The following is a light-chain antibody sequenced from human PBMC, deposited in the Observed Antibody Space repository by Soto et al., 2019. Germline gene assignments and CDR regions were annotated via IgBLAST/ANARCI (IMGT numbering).Light chain of an antibody. CDR1: SSDVGGYNY. V-gene: IGLV2-14*01. Sequence: QSALTQPVSVSGSPGQSITISCTGTSSDVGGYNYVSWYQQHPGKAPKLMIYEVINRPSGVSNRFSGSKSGNTASLSISGLQAEDEADYYCISYTSSSTLVFGTGTKVTVL. CDR3: ISYTSSSTLV. CDR2: EVI. J-gene: IGLJ1*01.